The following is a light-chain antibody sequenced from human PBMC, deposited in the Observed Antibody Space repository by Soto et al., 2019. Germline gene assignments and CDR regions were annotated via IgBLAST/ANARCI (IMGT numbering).Light chain of an antibody. CDR1: QGIGNY. J-gene: IGKJ5*01. V-gene: IGKV1-17*01. Sequence: DIQMTQSPSSLSASVGDRFTITCRSSQGIGNYLGWYQQKPGKGPKRLVYAISSLHSGVPSRFSGSGSGTEFTLTISSLQPEDFATYYCLQYNDYPFTFGQGTRLEIK. CDR3: LQYNDYPFT. CDR2: AIS.